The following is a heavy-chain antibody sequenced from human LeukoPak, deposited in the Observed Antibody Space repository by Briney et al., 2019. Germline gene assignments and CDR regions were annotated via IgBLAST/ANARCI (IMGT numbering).Heavy chain of an antibody. CDR2: ISGSGDST. J-gene: IGHJ5*02. Sequence: PGGSLRLSCAASGFTFSSSGMTWVRQAPGKGLEWVSAISGSGDSTYYADSVKGRFTISRDNSKNTLYLQMNSLRAEDTAVYYCARDALYGSGSSAWGQGTLVTVSS. CDR1: GFTFSSSG. V-gene: IGHV3-23*01. D-gene: IGHD3-10*01. CDR3: ARDALYGSGSSA.